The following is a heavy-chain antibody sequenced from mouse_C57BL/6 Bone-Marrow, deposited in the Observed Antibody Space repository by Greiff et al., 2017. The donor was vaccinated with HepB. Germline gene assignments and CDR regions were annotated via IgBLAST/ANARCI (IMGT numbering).Heavy chain of an antibody. Sequence: DVHLVESGGGLVQPKGSLKLSCAASGFSFNTYAMNWVRQAPGKGLEWVARIRSKSNNYATYYADSVKDRFTISRDDSESMLYLQMNNLKTEDTAMYYCVRLEGYTYAMDYWGQGTSVTVSS. CDR1: GFSFNTYA. V-gene: IGHV10-1*01. J-gene: IGHJ4*01. CDR3: VRLEGYTYAMDY. CDR2: IRSKSNNYAT.